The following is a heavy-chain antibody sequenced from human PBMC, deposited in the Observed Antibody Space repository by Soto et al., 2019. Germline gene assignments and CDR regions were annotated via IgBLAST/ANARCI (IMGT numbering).Heavy chain of an antibody. D-gene: IGHD4-17*01. V-gene: IGHV3-48*01. CDR2: ISSSSSTI. Sequence: GGSLRLSCAASGFTFSSYSMNWVRQAPGKGLEWVSYISSSSSTIYYADSVKGRFTISRDNAKNSLYLQMNSLRAEDTAVYYCARGGTDDYGDPYYFDYWGQGTLVTVSS. J-gene: IGHJ4*02. CDR3: ARGGTDDYGDPYYFDY. CDR1: GFTFSSYS.